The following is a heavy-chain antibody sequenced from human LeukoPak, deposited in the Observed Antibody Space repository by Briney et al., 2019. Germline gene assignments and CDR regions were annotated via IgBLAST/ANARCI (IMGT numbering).Heavy chain of an antibody. CDR2: IYYSGST. CDR3: AREAGYSSGYYYFDY. Sequence: PSEILSLTCTVSGGSISSYYWSWIRQPPGKGLEWIGYIYYSGSTNYNPSLKSRVTISVDTSKNRFSLKLSSVTAADTAVYYSAREAGYSSGYYYFDYWGQGTLVTVSS. J-gene: IGHJ4*02. CDR1: GGSISSYY. D-gene: IGHD6-19*01. V-gene: IGHV4-59*01.